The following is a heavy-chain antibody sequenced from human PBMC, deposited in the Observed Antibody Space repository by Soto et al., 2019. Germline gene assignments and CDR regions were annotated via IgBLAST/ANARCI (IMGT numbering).Heavy chain of an antibody. CDR3: ANLAPPAAADY. J-gene: IGHJ4*02. Sequence: EVQLLESGGGLVQTGGSLRLSCEASGITFSSYAMSWVRKSPGKGLEWVSLISGSCGGTFYVDSMNGRFTISRDNPKNTLYLQMNSLRAEDSAVDYCANLAPPAAADYWCQGTLVTVSS. D-gene: IGHD2-2*01. CDR2: ISGSCGGT. CDR1: GITFSSYA. V-gene: IGHV3-23*01.